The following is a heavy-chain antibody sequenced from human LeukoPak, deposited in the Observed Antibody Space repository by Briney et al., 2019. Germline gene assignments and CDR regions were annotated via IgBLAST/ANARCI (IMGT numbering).Heavy chain of an antibody. CDR1: GFTFSNYA. J-gene: IGHJ4*02. V-gene: IGHV3-23*01. CDR3: ATFRYSWYVPEFDY. Sequence: GGSLRLSCATSGFTFSNYAMGWVRQAPGKGLEWVSDISGSGGDTNYADSVKGRFTISRDNSKDTLDLQMNSLRAEDTAIYYCATFRYSWYVPEFDYWGQGTLVTVSS. D-gene: IGHD6-13*01. CDR2: ISGSGGDT.